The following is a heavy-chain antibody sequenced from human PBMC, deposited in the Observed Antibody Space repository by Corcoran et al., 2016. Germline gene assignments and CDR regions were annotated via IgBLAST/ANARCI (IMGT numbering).Heavy chain of an antibody. CDR3: AGHAADSGSDGFGY. V-gene: IGHV5-51*01. J-gene: IGHJ4*02. D-gene: IGHD1-26*01. CDR2: IYPGDSDT. Sequence: EVKLVQSGAEVKKPGESLKISCKGSGYSFTSYWIGWVRQMPGKGLEWMGIIYPGDSDTRYSPSFQGQDTITADKSISTAYLQWSSLKASEPAMNYCAGHAADSGSDGFGYWGQGTLVTVSS. CDR1: GYSFTSYW.